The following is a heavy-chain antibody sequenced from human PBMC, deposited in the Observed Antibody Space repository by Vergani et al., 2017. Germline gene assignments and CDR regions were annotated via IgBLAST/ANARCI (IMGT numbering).Heavy chain of an antibody. CDR2: ISSSSSYI. J-gene: IGHJ4*02. Sequence: VQLVESGGGVVQPGRSLRLSCAASGFTFSSYGMHWVRQAPGKGLEWVSSISSSSSYIYYADSVKGRFTISRDNAKNSLYLQMNSLRAEDTAVYYCARDRLRRGFDYWGQGTLVTVSS. CDR1: GFTFSSYG. CDR3: ARDRLRRGFDY. V-gene: IGHV3-21*01. D-gene: IGHD6-25*01.